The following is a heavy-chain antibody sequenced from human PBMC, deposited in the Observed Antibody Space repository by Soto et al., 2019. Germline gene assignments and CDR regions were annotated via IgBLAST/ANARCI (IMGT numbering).Heavy chain of an antibody. CDR3: AHKHAATWLFDY. CDR2: IYGDDDK. Sequence: KESGPTLVNPTQTLTLTCTFSGFSLTTGGVGVGWIRQPPGKAPEWLALIYGDDDKRFKPSLKNRLSITRDNSRNEVVLKMTNMDPVDTATFFCAHKHAATWLFDYWGQGILVTVSS. V-gene: IGHV2-5*02. D-gene: IGHD2-2*01. CDR1: GFSLTTGGVG. J-gene: IGHJ4*02.